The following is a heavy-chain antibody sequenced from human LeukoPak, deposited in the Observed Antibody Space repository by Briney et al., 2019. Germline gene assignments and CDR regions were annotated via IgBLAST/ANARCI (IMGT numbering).Heavy chain of an antibody. Sequence: PSETLSLTCAVYGESFSGFYWTWIRQPPGKGLKWIGEINHSGSTNYNPSLKSRVTISVHTSKNQFSLRLSSVTAAGTAVYYCARAPSSGAVAGTVDYWGQGTLVTVSS. V-gene: IGHV4-34*01. CDR3: ARAPSSGAVAGTVDY. D-gene: IGHD6-19*01. CDR1: GESFSGFY. J-gene: IGHJ4*02. CDR2: INHSGST.